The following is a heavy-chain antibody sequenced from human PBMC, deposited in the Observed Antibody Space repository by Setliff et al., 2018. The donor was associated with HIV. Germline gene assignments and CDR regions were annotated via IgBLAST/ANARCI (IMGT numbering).Heavy chain of an antibody. J-gene: IGHJ4*02. CDR1: GFTFSTYW. CDR2: IKHDGSER. V-gene: IGHV3-7*01. D-gene: IGHD6-6*01. Sequence: GGSLRLSCAASGFTFSTYWMNWVRQAPGKGLEWVASIKHDGSERYYVDSVKGRFTISRDNDKNSLYLQMNSLRAEDTAVYYCARLPQDVRSSIDFWGQGTLVTVSS. CDR3: ARLPQDVRSSIDF.